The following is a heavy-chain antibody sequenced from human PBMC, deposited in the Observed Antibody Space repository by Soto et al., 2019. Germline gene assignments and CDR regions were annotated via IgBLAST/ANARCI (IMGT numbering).Heavy chain of an antibody. D-gene: IGHD6-13*01. CDR2: ISAYNGNT. V-gene: IGHV1-18*01. Sequence: GASVKVSCKASGYTFTSYGISWVRQAPGQGLEWMGWISAYNGNTNYAQKLQGRVTMTTDTSTSTAYMELRSLRSDDTAVYYCARTFSSSWYGGGTNTYYYYYYGMDVWGQGTTVTVSS. J-gene: IGHJ6*02. CDR3: ARTFSSSWYGGGTNTYYYYYYGMDV. CDR1: GYTFTSYG.